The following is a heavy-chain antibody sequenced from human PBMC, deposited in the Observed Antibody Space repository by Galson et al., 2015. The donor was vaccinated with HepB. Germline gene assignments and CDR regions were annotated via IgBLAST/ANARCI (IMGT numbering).Heavy chain of an antibody. D-gene: IGHD3-22*01. V-gene: IGHV1-69*06. Sequence: SVKVSCKASGATFSSYAINWVRQAPGQGLEWMGGIIPIFDTTNYAQKFQARVTIIADKSTSTVYMELSSLRSEDTAVYYCARAHDDSSGPKRFDPWGQGTLVTVSS. CDR1: GATFSSYA. CDR3: ARAHDDSSGPKRFDP. CDR2: IIPIFDTT. J-gene: IGHJ5*02.